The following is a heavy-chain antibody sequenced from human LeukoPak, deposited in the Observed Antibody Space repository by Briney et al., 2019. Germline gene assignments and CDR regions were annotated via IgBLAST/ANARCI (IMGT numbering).Heavy chain of an antibody. J-gene: IGHJ5*01. Sequence: SETLSLTCTVSGGSISSYYWSWIRQPAGKGLEWIGRIYTSGSTNYNPSLKSRVTMSVDTSKNQFSLKLSSVTAADTAVYYCARDSSSWYYNWFDSWGQGTLVTVSS. CDR2: IYTSGST. CDR1: GGSISSYY. CDR3: ARDSSSWYYNWFDS. V-gene: IGHV4-4*07. D-gene: IGHD6-13*01.